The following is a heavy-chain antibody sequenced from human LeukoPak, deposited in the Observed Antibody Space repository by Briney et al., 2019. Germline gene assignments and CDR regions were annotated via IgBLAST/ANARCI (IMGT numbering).Heavy chain of an antibody. Sequence: SETLSLTCTVSGDSINSHFYYWSWIRQPPGKGLEWIGYIYYSGSTFYNPSLKSRVTISVDTSKNQFSLKLSSVTAADTAVYYCARSLPAATFFDYWSQGTLVTASS. CDR1: GDSINSHFYY. V-gene: IGHV4-30-4*01. CDR2: IYYSGST. J-gene: IGHJ4*02. D-gene: IGHD2-15*01. CDR3: ARSLPAATFFDY.